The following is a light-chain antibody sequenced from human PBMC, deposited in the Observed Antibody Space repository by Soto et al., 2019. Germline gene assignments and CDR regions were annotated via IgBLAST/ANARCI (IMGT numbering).Light chain of an antibody. Sequence: EIVLTQSPATLSLSPGERATLSCRASQSVSSYLAWYQQKPGQAPRLLIYDASNRATGIPARFSGSGSGTDWTLTSGSLEPEDFVFYYCQQRSNWPSITFGQGTRLEIK. CDR1: QSVSSY. CDR3: QQRSNWPSIT. V-gene: IGKV3-11*01. CDR2: DAS. J-gene: IGKJ5*01.